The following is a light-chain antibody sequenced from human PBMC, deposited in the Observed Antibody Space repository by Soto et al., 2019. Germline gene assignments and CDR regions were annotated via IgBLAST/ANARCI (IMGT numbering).Light chain of an antibody. Sequence: DIQMTQSPSSLAASVGDRVTITCRASQLISSWLDWYQQKPGHAPKLLIYAASNLQSGVPSRFSGSASGTEFTLTISSLQPEDFATYYCQQDSTFPFTFGGGTEVQIK. V-gene: IGKV1-12*01. CDR3: QQDSTFPFT. CDR1: QLISSW. J-gene: IGKJ4*01. CDR2: AAS.